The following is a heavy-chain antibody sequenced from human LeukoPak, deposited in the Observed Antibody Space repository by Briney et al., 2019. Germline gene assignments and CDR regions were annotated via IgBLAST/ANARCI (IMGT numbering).Heavy chain of an antibody. CDR2: IFYSGRT. J-gene: IGHJ3*02. D-gene: IGHD5-18*01. Sequence: SETLSLTCTVSGGSISSSTYYWGWIRQPPGKGLEWIGSIFYSGRTYYNPSLKSRVTMSVDTSKNQFSLRLSSVNAADTAVYYCARATGLRGYSYGHGAFDIWGQGTMVAVSS. CDR1: GGSISSSTYY. CDR3: ARATGLRGYSYGHGAFDI. V-gene: IGHV4-39*07.